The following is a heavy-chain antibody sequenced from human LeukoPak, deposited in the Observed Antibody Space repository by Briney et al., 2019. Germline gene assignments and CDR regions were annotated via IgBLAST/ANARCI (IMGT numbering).Heavy chain of an antibody. Sequence: SETLSLTCTVSGGSISSSSYYWSWIRQPPGKGLEWIGNIYYSGSTNYNPSLKSRVTISLDTSKNQFSLKLNSVTAADTAVYYCAGLSYNSGWYEDYWGQGTLVTVSS. J-gene: IGHJ4*02. CDR1: GGSISSSSYY. CDR2: IYYSGST. D-gene: IGHD6-19*01. V-gene: IGHV4-61*05. CDR3: AGLSYNSGWYEDY.